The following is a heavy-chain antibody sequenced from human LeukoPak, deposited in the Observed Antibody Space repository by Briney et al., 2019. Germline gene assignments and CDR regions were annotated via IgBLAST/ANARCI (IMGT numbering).Heavy chain of an antibody. CDR3: ARDSWTIGAFDI. Sequence: GGSLRLSCAASGFTFSSYAMSWVRQAPGKGLEWVSAISGSGGSTYYADSVKGRFTISRDNSKSTLYLQMNSLRAEDTAVYYCARDSWTIGAFDIWGQGTMVTVSS. CDR1: GFTFSSYA. J-gene: IGHJ3*02. V-gene: IGHV3-23*01. D-gene: IGHD3/OR15-3a*01. CDR2: ISGSGGST.